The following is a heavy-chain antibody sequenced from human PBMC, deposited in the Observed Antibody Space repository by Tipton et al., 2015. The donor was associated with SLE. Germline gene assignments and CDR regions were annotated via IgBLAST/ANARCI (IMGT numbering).Heavy chain of an antibody. CDR2: VYYTGNT. J-gene: IGHJ4*02. CDR1: GGSISSYY. D-gene: IGHD3-3*01. CDR3: ASAPTDFWSSYYDF. Sequence: GSLRLSCTVSGGSISSYYWSWIRQSPGKGMEWIGYVYYTGNTNYNPSLKSRVTISIDASKKHFSLKLTSVTAADTARYYCASAPTDFWSSYYDFWGQGILVTVSS. V-gene: IGHV4-59*01.